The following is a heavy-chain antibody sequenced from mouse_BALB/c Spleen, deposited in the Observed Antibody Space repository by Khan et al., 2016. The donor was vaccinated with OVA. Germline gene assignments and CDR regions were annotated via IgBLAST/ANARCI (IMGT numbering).Heavy chain of an antibody. CDR3: ARENYYGSSHYAMDY. CDR2: ISPGSGTP. CDR1: GYTFTSYW. J-gene: IGHJ4*01. V-gene: IGHV1S41*01. D-gene: IGHD1-1*01. Sequence: DLVKPGASVKLSCKASGYTFTSYWMNWIKQRPGQGLEWIGRISPGSGTPYYNEMFKGKATLTVDISSNTAYLQLSSLTSEDSAVYCCARENYYGSSHYAMDYWGQGTSVTVSS.